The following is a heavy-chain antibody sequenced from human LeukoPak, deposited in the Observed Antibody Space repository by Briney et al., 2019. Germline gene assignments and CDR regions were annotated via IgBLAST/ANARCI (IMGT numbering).Heavy chain of an antibody. CDR1: GASFSSSTYD. J-gene: IGHJ5*02. V-gene: IGHV4-39*01. Sequence: SETLSLTCTVSGASFSSSTYDWGWLRQPPGKGLEWIGSIYYSGSTYYNPSLKSRVTMSVDTSKNQFSLKLSSVTAADTAVYYCARRESWFDPWGQGTLVTVSS. CDR3: ARRESWFDP. CDR2: IYYSGST.